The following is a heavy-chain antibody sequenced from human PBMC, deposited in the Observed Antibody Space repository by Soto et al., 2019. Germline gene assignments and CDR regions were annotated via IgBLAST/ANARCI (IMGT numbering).Heavy chain of an antibody. CDR1: GGTFSSYT. V-gene: IGHV1-69*08. D-gene: IGHD2-8*01. Sequence: QVQLVQSGAEVKKPGSSVKVSCKASGGTFSSYTISWVRQAPGQGLEWMGRIIPILGIANYAQKFQGRVTITADKSTSTAYMELSSLRSEDTAVYYCARESFNGIAWEYYFDYWGQGTLVTVSS. J-gene: IGHJ4*02. CDR2: IIPILGIA. CDR3: ARESFNGIAWEYYFDY.